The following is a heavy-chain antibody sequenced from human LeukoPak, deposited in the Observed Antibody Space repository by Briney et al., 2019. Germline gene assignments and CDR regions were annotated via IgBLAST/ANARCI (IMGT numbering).Heavy chain of an antibody. Sequence: KPSETLSLTCTVSGDSISTSSYYWGWIRQPPGKGLEWIGSVFFSGNTYYEPSLKSRVTISEATSTNQFSLNVRSVSAADTAVYYCARDPSRSCAGGNCFSSWGQGTLVIVSS. CDR1: GDSISTSSYY. J-gene: IGHJ5*02. V-gene: IGHV4-39*07. CDR3: ARDPSRSCAGGNCFSS. D-gene: IGHD2-15*01. CDR2: VFFSGNT.